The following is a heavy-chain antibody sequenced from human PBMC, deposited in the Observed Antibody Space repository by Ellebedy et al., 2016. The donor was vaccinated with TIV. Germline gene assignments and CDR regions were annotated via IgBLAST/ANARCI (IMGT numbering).Heavy chain of an antibody. CDR1: GGSISSRSYY. Sequence: MPSETLSLTCTVSGGSISSRSYYWGWIRQPPGKGLEWIGSIYYSGSTYYNPSLKSRVTISVDTSKNQFSLKLSSVTAADTAVYYCARQGYRGYSYGATYTPFDYWGQGTLVTVSS. CDR2: IYYSGST. J-gene: IGHJ4*02. CDR3: ARQGYRGYSYGATYTPFDY. D-gene: IGHD5-18*01. V-gene: IGHV4-39*01.